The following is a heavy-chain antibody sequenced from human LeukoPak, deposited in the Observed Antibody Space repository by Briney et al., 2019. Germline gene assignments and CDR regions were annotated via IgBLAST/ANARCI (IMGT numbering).Heavy chain of an antibody. CDR3: ARDRAVAGTADMDY. Sequence: GRSLRLSCAASGFTFSSYGMHWVRQAPGKGLEWVAVISYDGSNKYYADSVKGRFTISRDNAKNSLYLQMNSLRAEDTAVYYCARDRAVAGTADMDYWGQGTLVTVSS. CDR2: ISYDGSNK. V-gene: IGHV3-30*03. CDR1: GFTFSSYG. J-gene: IGHJ4*02. D-gene: IGHD6-19*01.